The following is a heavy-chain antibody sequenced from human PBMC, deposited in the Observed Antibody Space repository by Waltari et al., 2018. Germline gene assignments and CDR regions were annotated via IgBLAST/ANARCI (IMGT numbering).Heavy chain of an antibody. CDR2: INPNSGAT. V-gene: IGHV1-2*02. Sequence: QEQLVLCGAEVKQAGALVKVSCKTSGHTFTGYFLYWVRQAPGQGLEGGGRINPNSGATHSAQKIRDRITMTSNTSITTAFMEFSRLTSDDAAVYCCARSPFYCSPTSCYFDSWGQGTLVTVSS. CDR3: ARSPFYCSPTSCYFDS. CDR1: GHTFTGYF. D-gene: IGHD2-15*01. J-gene: IGHJ4*02.